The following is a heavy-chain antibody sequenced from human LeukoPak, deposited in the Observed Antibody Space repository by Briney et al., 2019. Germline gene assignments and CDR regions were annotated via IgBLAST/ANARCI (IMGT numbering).Heavy chain of an antibody. Sequence: GGSLRLSCAASGFAFSIYAMSWVRQAPGKGLQWVSSITSRGESTWYVDSVKGRFTITRDNSENTLYLQMHSLRAEDTAVYYCARDRPNYYGSDGHYYRRDGDYWGRGTLVSVSS. V-gene: IGHV3-23*01. D-gene: IGHD3-22*01. J-gene: IGHJ4*02. CDR1: GFAFSIYA. CDR2: ITSRGEST. CDR3: ARDRPNYYGSDGHYYRRDGDY.